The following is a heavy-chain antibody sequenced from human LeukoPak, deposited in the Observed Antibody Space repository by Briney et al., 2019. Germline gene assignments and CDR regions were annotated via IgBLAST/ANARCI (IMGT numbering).Heavy chain of an antibody. CDR2: IYHSGST. CDR3: ARLPRYSNYYYYYMDV. V-gene: IGHV4-4*02. D-gene: IGHD4-11*01. CDR1: GGSISSSNW. J-gene: IGHJ6*03. Sequence: PSETLSLTCAVSGGSISSSNWWSWVRQPPGKGLEWIGEIYHSGSTNYNPSLKSRVTISVDTSKNQFSLKLSSVTAADTAVYYCARLPRYSNYYYYYMDVWGKGTTVTVSS.